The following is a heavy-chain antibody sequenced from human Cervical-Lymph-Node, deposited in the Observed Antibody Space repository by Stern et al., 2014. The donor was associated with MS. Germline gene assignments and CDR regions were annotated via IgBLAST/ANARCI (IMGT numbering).Heavy chain of an antibody. J-gene: IGHJ4*02. CDR3: AKWGAGGYGHFDY. V-gene: IGHV4-59*01. CDR1: GASISSSY. CDR2: IYFCGIT. D-gene: IGHD5-18*01. Sequence: QVQLVESGPGLVKPSETLSLTCTVSGASISSSYWCWIRQPPGTGLEWVAYIYFCGITNSNSHPTRRVPITVELAKNQLSLSVTPVTAADTAVYYCAKWGAGGYGHFDYWGQGILVTVSS.